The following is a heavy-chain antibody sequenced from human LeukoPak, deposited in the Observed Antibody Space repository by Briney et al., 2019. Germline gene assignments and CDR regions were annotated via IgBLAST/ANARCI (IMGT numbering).Heavy chain of an antibody. D-gene: IGHD3-22*01. J-gene: IGHJ4*02. CDR2: IYPFDSDP. CDR1: GSIFTSYW. Sequence: GESLQISCQGSGSIFTSYWIGWGRQLPGKGVEGMGIIYPFDSDPRSTPSFQGHVTISADKSISTAYLQWSSLKASDTAMYYCARRYYDSSGYHFDYWGQGTLVTVSS. V-gene: IGHV5-51*01. CDR3: ARRYYDSSGYHFDY.